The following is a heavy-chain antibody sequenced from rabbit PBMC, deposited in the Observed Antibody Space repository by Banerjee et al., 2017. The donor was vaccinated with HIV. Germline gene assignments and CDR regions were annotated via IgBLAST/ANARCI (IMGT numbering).Heavy chain of an antibody. Sequence: QEQLEESGGDLIKPEGSLTLTCTASGWSFSSSHYMCWVRQAPGKGLEWIACIYAGSSGSTWYASWAKGRFTISKTSSTVDLKMTSLTAADTASYFCARDLAGVIGWNFNLWGQGTLVTVS. CDR1: GWSFSSSHY. V-gene: IGHV1S45*01. CDR2: IYAGSSGST. D-gene: IGHD4-1*01. CDR3: ARDLAGVIGWNFNL. J-gene: IGHJ4*01.